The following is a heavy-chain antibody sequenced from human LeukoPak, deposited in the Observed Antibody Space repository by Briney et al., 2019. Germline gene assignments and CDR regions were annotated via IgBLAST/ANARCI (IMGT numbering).Heavy chain of an antibody. CDR1: GFTFSSYN. V-gene: IGHV3-21*01. D-gene: IGHD1-26*01. J-gene: IGHJ4*02. CDR2: ISSSSSYI. Sequence: PGGSLRLSCAASGFTFSSYNMNWVRQAPGKGLEWVSSISSSSSYIYYADSVKGRFTISRDNAKNSLYLQMNSLRAEDTAVYYCARWEGSYYYYWGQGTLVTVSS. CDR3: ARWEGSYYYY.